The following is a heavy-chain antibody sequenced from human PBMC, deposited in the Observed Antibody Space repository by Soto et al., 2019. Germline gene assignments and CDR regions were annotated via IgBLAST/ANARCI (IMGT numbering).Heavy chain of an antibody. CDR1: GITFSAYW. V-gene: IGHV3-74*01. CDR3: AREYYGSGI. J-gene: IGHJ4*02. Sequence: GGSLRLSCAASGITFSAYWMFWVRQAPGKGLVWLSRINSDGAITDYADSVRGRFTISRDNAENTLYLQLNSLRAEDTAVYYCAREYYGSGIWGQGTLVTVSS. D-gene: IGHD3-10*01. CDR2: INSDGAIT.